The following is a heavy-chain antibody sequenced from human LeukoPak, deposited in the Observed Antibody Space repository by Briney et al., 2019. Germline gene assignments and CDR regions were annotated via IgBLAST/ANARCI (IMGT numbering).Heavy chain of an antibody. CDR1: RFTVSSNY. CDR2: IYSGGST. V-gene: IGHV3-66*01. J-gene: IGHJ4*02. D-gene: IGHD6-13*01. CDR3: ARDSGYSSSWAFDY. Sequence: PGGSLRLSCAASRFTVSSNYMSWVRQAPGKGLEWVSVIYSGGSTYYADSVKGRFTISRDNSKNTLYLQLNSLRAEDTAVYYCARDSGYSSSWAFDYWGQGTLVTVSS.